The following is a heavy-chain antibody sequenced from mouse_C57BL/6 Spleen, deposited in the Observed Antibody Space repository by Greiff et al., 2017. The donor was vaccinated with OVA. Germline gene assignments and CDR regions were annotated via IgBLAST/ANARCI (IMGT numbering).Heavy chain of an antibody. D-gene: IGHD1-1*01. CDR3: ARRGTTVVAPDFDV. J-gene: IGHJ1*03. Sequence: VQLKQSGPELVKPGASVKISCKASGYSFTGYYMNWVKQSPEKSLERIGEINPSTGGTTYNQKFKAKATLTVDKSSSTAYMQLKSLTSEDSAVYYCARRGTTVVAPDFDVWGTGTTVTVSS. CDR2: INPSTGGT. CDR1: GYSFTGYY. V-gene: IGHV1-42*01.